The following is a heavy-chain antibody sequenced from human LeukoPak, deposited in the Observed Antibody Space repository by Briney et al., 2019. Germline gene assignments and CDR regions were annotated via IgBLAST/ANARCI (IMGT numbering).Heavy chain of an antibody. J-gene: IGHJ4*02. CDR1: GYTFTGYY. V-gene: IGHV1-2*02. Sequence: ASVKVSCKASGYTFTGYYMHWVRQAPGQGLEWMGRINPNSGGTNYAQKFQGRVTMTRDTSISTAYMELSRLRSDDTAVYYCARDLLGYCSSTSCFFFDYWGQGTLVTVSS. CDR3: ARDLLGYCSSTSCFFFDY. D-gene: IGHD2-2*01. CDR2: INPNSGGT.